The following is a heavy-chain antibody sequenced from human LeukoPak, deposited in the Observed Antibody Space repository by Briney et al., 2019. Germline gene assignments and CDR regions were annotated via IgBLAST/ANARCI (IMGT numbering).Heavy chain of an antibody. Sequence: GASVKVSCKASGYTFTDYYVLWVRQAPGQGPEGMGWINPNSGDTNYAQKFQDRVTMTRDTSISTAYIELNFLRSDDTAVFYCARGDYYGSPKVVAAWGQGTLVTVSS. V-gene: IGHV1-2*02. CDR1: GYTFTDYY. J-gene: IGHJ5*02. CDR3: ARGDYYGSPKVVAA. D-gene: IGHD3-10*01. CDR2: INPNSGDT.